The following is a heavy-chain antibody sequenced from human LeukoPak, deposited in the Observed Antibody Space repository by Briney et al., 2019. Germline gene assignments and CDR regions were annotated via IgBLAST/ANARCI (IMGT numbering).Heavy chain of an antibody. CDR1: GFTFSRFA. CDR2: ISYDGTNS. Sequence: PGGSLRLSCAASGFTFSRFAMEWVRQAPGKGLEWVAVISYDGTNSYYTDSVKGRFTVSRDNSKNTVYLQMNSLRDEDTAVYYCAREGTLNGAGGGAFDIWGQGTMVTVSS. J-gene: IGHJ3*02. D-gene: IGHD1-26*01. CDR3: AREGTLNGAGGGAFDI. V-gene: IGHV3-30-3*01.